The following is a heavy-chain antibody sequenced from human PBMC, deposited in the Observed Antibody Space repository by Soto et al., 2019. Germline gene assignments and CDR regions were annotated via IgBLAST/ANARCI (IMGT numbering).Heavy chain of an antibody. Sequence: ASLKVSCKASGYTFTSYGISWVRQAPGQGLEWMGWISAYNSNTNYAQKLQGRVTMTTDTSTSTAYMELRSLRSDDTAVYYCASEGPQGAAAADAFDIWGQGTMVTVS. CDR2: ISAYNSNT. CDR3: ASEGPQGAAAADAFDI. J-gene: IGHJ3*02. CDR1: GYTFTSYG. D-gene: IGHD6-25*01. V-gene: IGHV1-18*01.